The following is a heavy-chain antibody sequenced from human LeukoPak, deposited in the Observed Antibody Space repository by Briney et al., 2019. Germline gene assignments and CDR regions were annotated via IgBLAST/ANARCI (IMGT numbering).Heavy chain of an antibody. D-gene: IGHD2-15*01. J-gene: IGHJ4*02. CDR1: GYSFTSYW. Sequence: GESLKISCKGSGYSFTSYWIGWVRQMPGKGLEWMGIIYPGDSDTRYSPSFQGQVTISADKSISTAYLQWSSLKASDTVMYYCTRQPALGYCSGGSCYSDYWGQGTLVTVSS. CDR3: TRQPALGYCSGGSCYSDY. V-gene: IGHV5-51*01. CDR2: IYPGDSDT.